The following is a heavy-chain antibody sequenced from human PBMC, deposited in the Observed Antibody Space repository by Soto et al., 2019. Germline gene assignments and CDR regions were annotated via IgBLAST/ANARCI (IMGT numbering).Heavy chain of an antibody. D-gene: IGHD3-10*01. CDR2: IYYSGDT. CDR3: ARSPLTGNSGRGFFDY. CDR1: GGSISSGNHC. J-gene: IGHJ4*02. Sequence: QLQLQESGPGLVKPSETLSLTCAVSGGSISSGNHCWAWIRQPPGKGLEWIGSIYYSGDTYYNPSLKSRVTMSVDTSKNQFSLKLSSEPAADTAVYYCARSPLTGNSGRGFFDYWGQGTLVTVSS. V-gene: IGHV4-39*01.